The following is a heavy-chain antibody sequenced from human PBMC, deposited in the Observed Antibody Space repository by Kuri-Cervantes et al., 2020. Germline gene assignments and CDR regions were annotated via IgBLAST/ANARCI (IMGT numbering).Heavy chain of an antibody. CDR2: INPHSGFT. CDR1: GYAFTDYY. D-gene: IGHD7-27*01. V-gene: IGHV1-2*02. CDR3: ARDGGLTGGGYYYYYMDV. J-gene: IGHJ6*03. Sequence: ASVKVSCKASGYAFTDYYIHWVRQAPGQGLEWMGWINPHSGFTSFSQKFQGRVTMTRDTSINTVYMQLSGLRYDDTAVYYCARDGGLTGGGYYYYYMDVWGKGTTVTVSS.